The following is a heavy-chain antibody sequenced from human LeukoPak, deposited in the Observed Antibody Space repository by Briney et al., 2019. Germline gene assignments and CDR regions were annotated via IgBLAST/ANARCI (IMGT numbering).Heavy chain of an antibody. D-gene: IGHD6-19*01. CDR3: AKEWLGGDY. CDR1: GFTVSNIY. V-gene: IGHV3-23*01. Sequence: GGSLRLSCAASGFTVSNIYVSWVRQAPGKGLEWVSAISGSGGSTYYADSVKGRFTISRDNSKNTLYLQMNSLRAEDTAVYYCAKEWLGGDYWGQGTLVTVSS. CDR2: ISGSGGST. J-gene: IGHJ4*02.